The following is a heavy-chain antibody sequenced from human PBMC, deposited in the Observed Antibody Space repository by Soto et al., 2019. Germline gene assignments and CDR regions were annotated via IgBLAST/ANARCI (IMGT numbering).Heavy chain of an antibody. CDR2: IYYSGST. J-gene: IGHJ6*03. Sequence: SETLSLTCTVSGGSISSGGYYWSWIRQHPGKGLEWIGYIYYSGSTYYNPSLKSRVTISVDTSKNQFSLKLSSVTAADTAVYYCARERPYPHGIAAARYMDVWGKGTTVTVSS. CDR1: GGSISSGGYY. CDR3: ARERPYPHGIAAARYMDV. V-gene: IGHV4-31*03. D-gene: IGHD6-13*01.